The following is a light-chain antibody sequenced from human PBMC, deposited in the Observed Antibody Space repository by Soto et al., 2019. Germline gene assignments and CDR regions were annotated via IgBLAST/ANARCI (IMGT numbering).Light chain of an antibody. CDR2: LGS. Sequence: DIVMTQSPLSLPVTPGEPASISCRSSQSLLHSNGYNYFDWYLQKPGQSPQLLIYLGSNRASGVPDRFSGSGSGTDFTLKISRVEAEDVGVYYCMQALQTPRTCGQGTKLEIK. CDR3: MQALQTPRT. J-gene: IGKJ2*02. CDR1: QSLLHSNGYNY. V-gene: IGKV2-28*01.